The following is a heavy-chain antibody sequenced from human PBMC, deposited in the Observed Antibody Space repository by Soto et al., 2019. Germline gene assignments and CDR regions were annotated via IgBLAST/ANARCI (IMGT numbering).Heavy chain of an antibody. CDR2: IYYSGST. V-gene: IGHV4-59*01. D-gene: IGHD6-19*01. Sequence: PSETLSLTCTVSGGSISSYYWSWIRQPPGKGLEWIGYIYYSGSTNYNPSLKSRVTISVDTSKNQFSLKLSSVTAADTAVYYCARASPYSSGWDNWFDPWGQGTTVTVSS. CDR1: GGSISSYY. J-gene: IGHJ5*01. CDR3: ARASPYSSGWDNWFDP.